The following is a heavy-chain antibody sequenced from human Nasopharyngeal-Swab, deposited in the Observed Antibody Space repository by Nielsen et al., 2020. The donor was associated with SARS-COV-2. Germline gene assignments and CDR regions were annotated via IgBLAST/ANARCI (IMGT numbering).Heavy chain of an antibody. CDR1: GGSFSGYY. CDR2: INHSGST. Sequence: SETLSLTCDVYGGSFSGYYWSWIRQPPGKGLEWIGEINHSGSTNYNPSLKSRVTISVDTSKNQFSLKLSSVTAADTAVYYCARGFGDSSGYQKCYFDYWGQGTLVTVSS. J-gene: IGHJ4*02. V-gene: IGHV4-34*01. CDR3: ARGFGDSSGYQKCYFDY. D-gene: IGHD3-22*01.